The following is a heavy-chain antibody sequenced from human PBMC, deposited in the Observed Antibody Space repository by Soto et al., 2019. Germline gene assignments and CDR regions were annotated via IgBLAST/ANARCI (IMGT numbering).Heavy chain of an antibody. CDR3: ARGLHSLFDY. D-gene: IGHD2-21*01. V-gene: IGHV3-33*01. Sequence: QVQLVESGGGVVQPGGSLRLSCAASGFTFSNYGMHWVRQAPGKGLEWVAVIGYDGNNKYYADSVKGRFTISRDNSINTLYVQMTSLRAEDTAVYYCARGLHSLFDYWGQGTLVTVSS. J-gene: IGHJ4*02. CDR1: GFTFSNYG. CDR2: IGYDGNNK.